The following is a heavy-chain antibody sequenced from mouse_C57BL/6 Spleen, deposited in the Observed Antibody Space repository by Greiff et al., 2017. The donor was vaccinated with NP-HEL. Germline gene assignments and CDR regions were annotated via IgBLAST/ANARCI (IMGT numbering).Heavy chain of an antibody. V-gene: IGHV1-81*01. J-gene: IGHJ4*01. CDR2: IYPRSGNT. CDR3: ARGDDSYYAMDY. CDR1: GYTFTSYG. Sequence: VQLQESGAELARPGASVKLSCKASGYTFTSYGISWVKQRTGQGLEWIGEIYPRSGNTYYNEKFKGKATLTADKSSSTAYMELRSLTSEDSAVYFCARGDDSYYAMDYWGQGTSVTVSS. D-gene: IGHD2-4*01.